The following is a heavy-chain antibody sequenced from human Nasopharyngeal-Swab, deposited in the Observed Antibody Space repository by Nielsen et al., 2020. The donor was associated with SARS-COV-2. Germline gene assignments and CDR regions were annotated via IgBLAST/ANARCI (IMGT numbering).Heavy chain of an antibody. V-gene: IGHV4-4*02. CDR3: AREGNWNSRWFDP. D-gene: IGHD1-20*01. CDR2: IYYSGST. J-gene: IGHJ5*02. CDR1: GFTFSNAW. Sequence: GSLRLSCAASGFTFSNAWMSWVRQAPGKGLEWIGSIYYSGSTYYNPSLKSRVTISVDTSKNQFSLKLSSVTAADTAVYYCAREGNWNSRWFDPWGQGTLVTVSS.